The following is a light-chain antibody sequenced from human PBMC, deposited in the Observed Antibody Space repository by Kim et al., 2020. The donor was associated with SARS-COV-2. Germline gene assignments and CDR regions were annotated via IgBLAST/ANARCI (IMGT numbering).Light chain of an antibody. Sequence: SYELTQPPSVSVSPGQTASITCSGDKLGDKYASWYQQTPGQSPVLVLYQDSKRPSGIPERFSGSNSGNTATLTISGTQAMDEADYYCQAWDISIWVFGGGTQLTVL. CDR3: QAWDISIWV. V-gene: IGLV3-1*01. J-gene: IGLJ3*02. CDR1: KLGDKY. CDR2: QDS.